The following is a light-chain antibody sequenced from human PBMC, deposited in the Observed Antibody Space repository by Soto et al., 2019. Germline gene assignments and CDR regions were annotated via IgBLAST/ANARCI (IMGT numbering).Light chain of an antibody. Sequence: EIVLTQSPSTLSLSPRERATLSCRASQSVSSSYLAWYQQKPGQAPRLLIYGASSRATGIPDRFSGSGSGTDFTLTISRLEPEDFAVYYCQQYGSSPRTFGQGTKVAIK. CDR3: QQYGSSPRT. CDR1: QSVSSSY. CDR2: GAS. J-gene: IGKJ1*01. V-gene: IGKV3-20*01.